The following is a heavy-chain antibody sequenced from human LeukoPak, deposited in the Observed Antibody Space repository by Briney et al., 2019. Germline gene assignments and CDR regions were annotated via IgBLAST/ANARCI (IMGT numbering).Heavy chain of an antibody. J-gene: IGHJ4*02. Sequence: ASVKVSCKASGYTFTNYDINWVRQAPGQGLEWMGWISTYNGNTNYAQKLQGRVTMTTDTSTSTVYMELRSLRSDDTAVYYCAKIAYGANFFDYWGPGTLVTVSS. D-gene: IGHD4/OR15-4a*01. CDR2: ISTYNGNT. V-gene: IGHV1-18*01. CDR3: AKIAYGANFFDY. CDR1: GYTFTNYD.